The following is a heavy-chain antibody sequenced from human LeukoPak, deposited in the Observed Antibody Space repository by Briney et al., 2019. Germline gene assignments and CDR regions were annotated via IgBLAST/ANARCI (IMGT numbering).Heavy chain of an antibody. CDR2: IYSDGST. Sequence: GGSLRLSCAASEFTVSTYYMNWVRRAPGKGLEWVSVIYSDGSTYYAGSVKGRFTISRDNSKNTLYLQMNSLRAEDTAVYYCAKFPLNPYYYDSSGPDYWGQGTLVTVSS. CDR3: AKFPLNPYYYDSSGPDY. CDR1: EFTVSTYY. J-gene: IGHJ4*02. D-gene: IGHD3-22*01. V-gene: IGHV3-53*01.